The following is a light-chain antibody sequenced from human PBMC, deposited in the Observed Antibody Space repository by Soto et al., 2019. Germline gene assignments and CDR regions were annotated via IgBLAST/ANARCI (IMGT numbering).Light chain of an antibody. CDR1: QSVLYSSSNKNY. CDR2: WAS. V-gene: IGKV4-1*01. CDR3: QQYCSSPWT. J-gene: IGKJ1*01. Sequence: DIVMTQSPDSLAVSLGERATINCRSSQSVLYSSSNKNYLAWYQQKPGQPPKLLIYWASTRESGVPDRFSGSGSGTDVTLTISSLQAEDVAVYYCQQYCSSPWTFGQGTKVEIK.